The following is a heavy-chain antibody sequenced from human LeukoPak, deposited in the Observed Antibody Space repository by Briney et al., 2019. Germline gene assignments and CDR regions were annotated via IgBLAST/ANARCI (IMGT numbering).Heavy chain of an antibody. V-gene: IGHV3-53*01. CDR3: ARLSGWFDY. CDR2: IYSGGTT. CDR1: GFXVSSNY. D-gene: IGHD6-19*01. Sequence: GGSLRLSCGASGFXVSSNYISWVRQAPGKGLEWVSLIYSGGTTYYAESVKGRFTTSRDNSKNTLYLQMNSLRAEDTAVYYCARLSGWFDYWGQGTLVTVSS. J-gene: IGHJ4*02.